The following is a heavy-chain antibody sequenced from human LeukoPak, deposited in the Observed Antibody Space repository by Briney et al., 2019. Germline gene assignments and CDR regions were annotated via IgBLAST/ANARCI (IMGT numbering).Heavy chain of an antibody. V-gene: IGHV4-30-4*08. D-gene: IGHD1-26*01. J-gene: IGHJ4*02. CDR3: ARVGAASTRRPGAGLDY. Sequence: PSETLSLTCTVSGGSISSGDYYWSWIRQPPGKGLEWIGYIYYSGSTYYNPSLKSRVTISVDTSKNQFSLKLSSVTAADTAVYYCARVGAASTRRPGAGLDYWGQGTLVTVSS. CDR2: IYYSGST. CDR1: GGSISSGDYY.